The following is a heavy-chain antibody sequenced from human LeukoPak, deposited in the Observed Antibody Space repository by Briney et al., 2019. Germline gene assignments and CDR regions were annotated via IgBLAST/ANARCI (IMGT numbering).Heavy chain of an antibody. CDR2: IIPIFGTA. Sequence: SVKASCKASGGTFSSYAISWVRQAPGRGLEWMGRIIPIFGTANYAQKFQGRVTITTDESTSTAYMELSSLRSEDTAVYYCARGQGSDNWFDPWGQGTLVTVPS. J-gene: IGHJ5*02. V-gene: IGHV1-69*05. CDR3: ARGQGSDNWFDP. CDR1: GGTFSSYA.